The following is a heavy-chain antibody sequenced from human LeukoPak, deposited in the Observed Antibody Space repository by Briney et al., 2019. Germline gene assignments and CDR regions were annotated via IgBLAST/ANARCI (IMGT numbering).Heavy chain of an antibody. J-gene: IGHJ6*04. CDR3: ARDFGLRCSGGTCYSVYYYGMDV. D-gene: IGHD2-15*01. CDR2: IKQGGSEK. V-gene: IGHV3-7*03. CDR1: GFSFSNYA. Sequence: GGSLRLSCSASGFSFSNYAMYWVRQAPGKGLEWVANIKQGGSEKYYVDSVKGRFTISGDNAKNSRYPQMNSLRAEDTAVYYCARDFGLRCSGGTCYSVYYYGMDVWGKGTTVTVSS.